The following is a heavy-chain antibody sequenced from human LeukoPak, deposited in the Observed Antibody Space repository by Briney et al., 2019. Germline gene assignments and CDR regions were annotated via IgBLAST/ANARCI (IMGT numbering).Heavy chain of an antibody. D-gene: IGHD3-10*01. CDR1: GGSIISSNW. Sequence: PSETLSLTCAVSGGSIISSNWWSWVRQPPGKGLEWIGEVYHGGSTNFNPSLKSRVTISVDRSKNQFSLRLSSVTAADTAVYYCARGEEHGSGTVQFDYWGQGTLVTVSS. V-gene: IGHV4-4*02. J-gene: IGHJ4*02. CDR3: ARGEEHGSGTVQFDY. CDR2: VYHGGST.